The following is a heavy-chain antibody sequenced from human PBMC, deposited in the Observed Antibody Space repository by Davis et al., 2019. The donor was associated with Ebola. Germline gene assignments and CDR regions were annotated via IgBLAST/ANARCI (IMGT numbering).Heavy chain of an antibody. J-gene: IGHJ4*02. CDR2: LRYDGSTK. Sequence: GESLKISCAASGFTLSSYGMQWVRQAPGKGLEWVAFLRYDGSTKDYADSVKGRFTISRDNAKSSLYLQMNSLRDEDTAVYYCATTRGGYSNGFGYWGQGTLVTVSS. V-gene: IGHV3-30*02. CDR3: ATTRGGYSNGFGY. D-gene: IGHD4-11*01. CDR1: GFTLSSYG.